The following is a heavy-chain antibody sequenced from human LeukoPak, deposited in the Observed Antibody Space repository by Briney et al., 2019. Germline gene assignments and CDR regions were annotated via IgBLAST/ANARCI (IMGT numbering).Heavy chain of an antibody. J-gene: IGHJ4*02. CDR2: INPNSGGT. Sequence: ASVKVSCKASGYSFTSFGITWVRQAPGQGLEWMGWINPNSGGTNYAQKFQGRVTMTRDTSISTAYMELSRLRSDDTAVYYCARVSDYYDSSGYPFDYWGQGTLVTVSS. V-gene: IGHV1-2*02. CDR3: ARVSDYYDSSGYPFDY. CDR1: GYSFTSFG. D-gene: IGHD3-22*01.